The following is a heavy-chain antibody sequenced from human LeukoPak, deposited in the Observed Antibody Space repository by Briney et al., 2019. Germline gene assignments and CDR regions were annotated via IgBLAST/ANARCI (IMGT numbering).Heavy chain of an antibody. J-gene: IGHJ4*02. CDR3: ARSFLSIAAAATDY. CDR2: ISSSSSYI. CDR1: GFTFSSYS. D-gene: IGHD6-13*01. V-gene: IGHV3-21*01. Sequence: GGSLRLSCAASGFTFSSYSMNWVHQAPGKGLQWVSSISSSSSYIYYADSVKGRFTISRDNAKNSLYLQMNSLRAEDTAVYYCARSFLSIAAAATDYWGQGTLVTASS.